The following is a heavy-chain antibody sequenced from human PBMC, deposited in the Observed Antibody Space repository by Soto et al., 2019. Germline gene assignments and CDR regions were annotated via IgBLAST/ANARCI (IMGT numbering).Heavy chain of an antibody. D-gene: IGHD1-26*01. J-gene: IGHJ4*02. V-gene: IGHV3-33*06. CDR2: IWNDGSNK. Sequence: GGSLRLSCAASGFTFSRYGMHWVRQAPGKGLERVAVIWNDGSNKKYGDSVKGRFTISRDNSKNTLFLEMNSLRGDDTAVYYCAKDSDRDGSYPDYWGQGTLVTVSS. CDR1: GFTFSRYG. CDR3: AKDSDRDGSYPDY.